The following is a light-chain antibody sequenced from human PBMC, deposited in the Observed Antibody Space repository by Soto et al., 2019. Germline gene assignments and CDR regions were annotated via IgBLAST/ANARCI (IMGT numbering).Light chain of an antibody. J-gene: IGKJ5*01. CDR1: QSINNY. Sequence: DIQMTQSPASLSVSVVDRVTITCLASQSINNYLNWYLQRPGQAPKLLIRSASTLQRGVPSRFSGSGSRTEFTLTIADLQPDDFGTYYCQQSLTMPITFGHGTRLEI. CDR2: SAS. V-gene: IGKV1-39*01. CDR3: QQSLTMPIT.